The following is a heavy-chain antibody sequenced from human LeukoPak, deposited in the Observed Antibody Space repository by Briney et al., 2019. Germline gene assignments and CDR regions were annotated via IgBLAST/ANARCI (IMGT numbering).Heavy chain of an antibody. CDR2: ISSSRSYI. Sequence: GGSLRLSCAASGFTFSSYSMNWVRQAPGKGLEWGSSISSSRSYIYYADSVKGRFTISRDNAKNSLYLQMNSLRAEDTAVYYCARDRLSYRGFDPWGQGTLVTVSS. V-gene: IGHV3-21*01. CDR1: GFTFSSYS. D-gene: IGHD1-14*01. J-gene: IGHJ5*02. CDR3: ARDRLSYRGFDP.